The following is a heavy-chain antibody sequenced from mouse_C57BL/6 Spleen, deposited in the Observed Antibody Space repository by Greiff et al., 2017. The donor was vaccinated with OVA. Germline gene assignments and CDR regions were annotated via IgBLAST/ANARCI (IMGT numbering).Heavy chain of an antibody. D-gene: IGHD1-1*01. CDR2: IYPRSGNT. CDR1: GYTFTSYG. Sequence: QVQLQQSGAELARPGASVKLSCKASGYTFTSYGISWVKQRTGQGLEWIGEIYPRSGNTYYNEKFKGMATLTADKSSSTAYMELRSLTSEDSAVYFCARKAYYGSSDYAMDYWGQGTSVTVSS. CDR3: ARKAYYGSSDYAMDY. V-gene: IGHV1-81*01. J-gene: IGHJ4*01.